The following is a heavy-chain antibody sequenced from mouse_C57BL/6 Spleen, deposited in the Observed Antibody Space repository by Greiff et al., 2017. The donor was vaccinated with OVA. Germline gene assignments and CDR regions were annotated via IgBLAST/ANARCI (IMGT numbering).Heavy chain of an antibody. CDR1: GYTFTSYW. CDR2: IDPSDSET. D-gene: IGHD1-1*01. V-gene: IGHV1-52*01. Sequence: QVQLQQPGAELVRPGSSVTLSCKASGYTFTSYWMHWVKQRPIQGLEWIGNIDPSDSETHYNQKFKDKATLTVDKSSSTAYMQLSSLTSEDSAVYYCARNYGSSLWYFDVWGTGTTVTVSS. CDR3: ARNYGSSLWYFDV. J-gene: IGHJ1*03.